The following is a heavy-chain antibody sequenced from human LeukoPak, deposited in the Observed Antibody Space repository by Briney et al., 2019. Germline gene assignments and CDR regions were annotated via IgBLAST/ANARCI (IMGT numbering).Heavy chain of an antibody. CDR2: ISGSGGST. CDR1: GFTFSSYA. D-gene: IGHD3-9*01. J-gene: IGHJ4*02. V-gene: IGHV3-23*01. CDR3: AKDGDFDWFVTRKLFDY. Sequence: GGSLRLSCAASGFTFSSYAMSWVRQAPGKGLEWVSAISGSGGSTYYADSVKGRFAISRDNSKNTLYLQMNSLRAEDTAVYYCAKDGDFDWFVTRKLFDYWGQGTLVTVSS.